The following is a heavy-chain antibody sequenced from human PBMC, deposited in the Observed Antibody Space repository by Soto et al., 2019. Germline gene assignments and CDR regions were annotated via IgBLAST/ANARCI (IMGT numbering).Heavy chain of an antibody. D-gene: IGHD3-10*01. CDR1: GFSLSTSGVG. J-gene: IGHJ4*02. CDR3: AHRRRRFGELYFDY. CDR2: IYWDDDK. V-gene: IGHV2-5*02. Sequence: QITLKESGPPLVKPTQTLTLTCTFSGFSLSTSGVGVGWIRQRPGKALEWLALIYWDDDKRYSPSLKSRLTITKDTSKNQVVLTMTNMDPVDTATYYCAHRRRRFGELYFDYWGQGTLVTVSS.